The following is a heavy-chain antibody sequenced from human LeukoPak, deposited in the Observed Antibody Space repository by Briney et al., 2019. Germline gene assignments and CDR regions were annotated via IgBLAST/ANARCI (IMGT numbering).Heavy chain of an antibody. CDR3: AKVGIAVAVPFDY. CDR2: ISYDGSSK. V-gene: IGHV3-30-3*01. D-gene: IGHD6-19*01. J-gene: IGHJ4*02. Sequence: PGRSLRLSCAASGFTFSTYAMHWVRQAPGKGLEWVAVISYDGSSKYCADSVKGRFTISRDNSKNTLYLQMNSLRAEDTAVYYCAKVGIAVAVPFDYWGQGTLVTVSS. CDR1: GFTFSTYA.